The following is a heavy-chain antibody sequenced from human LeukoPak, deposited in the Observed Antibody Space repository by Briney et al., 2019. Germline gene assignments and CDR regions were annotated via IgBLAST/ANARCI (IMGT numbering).Heavy chain of an antibody. D-gene: IGHD1-1*01. CDR3: ARTPLGDGYNSDAFDI. V-gene: IGHV5-51*01. Sequence: GESLKISCKGSGYSFTSYWIGWVRQMPGKGLEWMGIIYPGDSDTRYSPSFQGQVTISADKSISTAYLQWSSLKASDTAMYYCARTPLGDGYNSDAFDIWGQGTMVTVSS. J-gene: IGHJ3*02. CDR2: IYPGDSDT. CDR1: GYSFTSYW.